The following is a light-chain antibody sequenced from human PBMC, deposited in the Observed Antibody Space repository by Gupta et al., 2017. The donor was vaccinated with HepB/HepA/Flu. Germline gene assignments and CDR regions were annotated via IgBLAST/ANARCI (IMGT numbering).Light chain of an antibody. CDR2: DAS. V-gene: IGKV3-11*01. Sequence: EIVLTQSPATLSLSPGERATLSCRASQSVSSYLAWYQQKPGQAPRLLIYDASNRATGITARFSGSGYGTDFTLTISSLEPEDFAVYYCQQRSNWPPITFGQGTRLEIK. CDR1: QSVSSY. J-gene: IGKJ5*01. CDR3: QQRSNWPPIT.